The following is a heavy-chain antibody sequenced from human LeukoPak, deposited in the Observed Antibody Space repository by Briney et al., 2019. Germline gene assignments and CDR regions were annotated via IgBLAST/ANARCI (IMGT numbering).Heavy chain of an antibody. V-gene: IGHV1-8*01. CDR3: ARRDNTGFDS. Sequence: GASVKVSCKASGYTFTSNDLNWVRQASGQGLEWMGWMNPNSGNTGYAQKFQGRITMNRNNSISTAYMELSSLRSEDTALYYCARRDNTGFDSWGQGTLVTVSS. D-gene: IGHD2-15*01. CDR2: MNPNSGNT. CDR1: GYTFTSND. J-gene: IGHJ4*02.